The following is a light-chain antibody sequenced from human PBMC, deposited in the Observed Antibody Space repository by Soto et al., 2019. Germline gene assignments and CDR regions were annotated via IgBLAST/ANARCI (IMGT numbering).Light chain of an antibody. CDR3: QQYGSSPVT. V-gene: IGKV3-20*01. J-gene: IGKJ2*01. Sequence: EIVLTQSPGTLSLSPGERATLSCRASQSVSSSYLAWYQQKPGQAPRLLIYGASRRTNGIPDRFSGSGSGTDFTLTISRLEPEDFAVYYCQQYGSSPVTFGQGTKLEIK. CDR2: GAS. CDR1: QSVSSSY.